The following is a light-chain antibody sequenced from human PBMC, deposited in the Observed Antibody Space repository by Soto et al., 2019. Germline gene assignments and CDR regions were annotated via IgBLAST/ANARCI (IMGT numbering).Light chain of an antibody. Sequence: EIVMTQSPATLSVSPGERATLSCRARQSVSSNLAWYQQKPGQAPRLLIYGASTRATGIPARFSGSGSGTDSTITISSVQSEDFAVYYCQQYNNWWTFGQGTKVEIK. V-gene: IGKV3-15*01. CDR1: QSVSSN. CDR3: QQYNNWWT. J-gene: IGKJ1*01. CDR2: GAS.